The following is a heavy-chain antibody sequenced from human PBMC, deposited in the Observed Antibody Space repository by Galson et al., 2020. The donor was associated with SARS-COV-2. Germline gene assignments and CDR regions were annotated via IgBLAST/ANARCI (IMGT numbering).Heavy chain of an antibody. CDR3: GSELSPYYGMDV. D-gene: IGHD3-16*02. J-gene: IGHJ6*02. V-gene: IGHV3-30*02. CDR1: GFTFSSYG. CDR2: IRYDGSNK. Sequence: SCAASGFTFSSYGMHWVRQAPGKGLEWVAFIRYDGSNKYYADSVKGRFTISRDNSKNTLYLQMNSLRAEDTAVYYCGSELSPYYGMDVWGQGTTVTVSS.